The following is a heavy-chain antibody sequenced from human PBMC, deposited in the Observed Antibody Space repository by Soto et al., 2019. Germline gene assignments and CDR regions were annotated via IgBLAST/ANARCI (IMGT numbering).Heavy chain of an antibody. CDR2: ISGSGGST. CDR1: GFTFSSYA. Sequence: EVQLLESGGGLVQPGGSLRLSCAASGFTFSSYAMTWVRQAPGKGLEWVSAISGSGGSTYYADSVKGRFTISRDNSKNTLYLQMNSLRVEDTAVYYCAISRGSGGDRSYYYYGMDVWGQGTTVTVSS. V-gene: IGHV3-23*01. D-gene: IGHD2-15*01. CDR3: AISRGSGGDRSYYYYGMDV. J-gene: IGHJ6*02.